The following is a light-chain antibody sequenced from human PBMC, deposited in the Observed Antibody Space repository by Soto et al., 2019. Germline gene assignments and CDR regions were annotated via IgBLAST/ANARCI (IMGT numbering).Light chain of an antibody. CDR3: QSYDSSLSGWV. Sequence: QSVLTQPPSVSGAPGQRVTISCTGSSSNIGYDVHWYQQLPGTAPKLLIYGNSNRPSGVPDRFSGSKSGTSASLAITGLQAEDEADYYCQSYDSSLSGWVFSGGTKLTVL. CDR1: SSNIGYD. CDR2: GNS. J-gene: IGLJ3*02. V-gene: IGLV1-40*01.